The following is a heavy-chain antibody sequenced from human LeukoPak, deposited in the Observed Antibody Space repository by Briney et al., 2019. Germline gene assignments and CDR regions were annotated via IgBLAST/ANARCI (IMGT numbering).Heavy chain of an antibody. J-gene: IGHJ5*02. CDR1: GFTFSSYS. V-gene: IGHV3-21*01. CDR3: ARDRAVAGTGANWFDP. CDR2: ISSSSSYI. Sequence: PGGSLRLSCAASGFTFSSYSMNWVRQAPGKGLEWVSSISSSSSYIYYADSVKGRFTISRDNAKNSLYLQMNSLRAEDMAVYYCARDRAVAGTGANWFDPWGQGTLVTVSS. D-gene: IGHD6-19*01.